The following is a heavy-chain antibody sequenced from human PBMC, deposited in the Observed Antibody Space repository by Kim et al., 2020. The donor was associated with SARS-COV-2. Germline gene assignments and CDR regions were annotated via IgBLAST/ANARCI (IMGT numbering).Heavy chain of an antibody. Sequence: GGSLRLSCAASGFTFSNAWMSWVRQAPGKGLEWVGRIKSKTDGGTTDYAAPVKGRFTISRDDSKNTLYLQMNSLKTEDTAVYYCTKKGSYGPRPEYWGQGTLVTVSS. D-gene: IGHD5-18*01. J-gene: IGHJ4*02. CDR3: TKKGSYGPRPEY. CDR2: IKSKTDGGTT. CDR1: GFTFSNAW. V-gene: IGHV3-15*01.